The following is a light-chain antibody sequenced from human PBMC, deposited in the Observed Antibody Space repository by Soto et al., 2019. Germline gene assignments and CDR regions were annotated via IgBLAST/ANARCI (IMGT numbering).Light chain of an antibody. CDR3: GSFTTTTTLYV. J-gene: IGLJ1*01. CDR1: SSDIGGYNF. Sequence: QSVLTQPASVSGSPGQSITISCTGTSSDIGGYNFVSSYQQHPGKAPKLILFEVSNRPSGVSNRFSGSKSSNTASLTISGLQAEDEADYYCGSFTTTTTLYVFGTGTKVTVL. V-gene: IGLV2-14*01. CDR2: EVS.